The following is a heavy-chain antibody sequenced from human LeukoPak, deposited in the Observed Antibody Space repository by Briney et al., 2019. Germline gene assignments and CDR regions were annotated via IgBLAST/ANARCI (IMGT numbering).Heavy chain of an antibody. CDR3: AKDDAYSVSHLDH. CDR2: IWYDGTNE. Sequence: GGSLRLSCAASGFTFNSFFLNWVRLTPGRELEWVAIIWYDGTNENYADSVKGRLIISRDNSKNMVYLQMNSLRVEDTAVYYCAKDDAYSVSHLDHWGLGTLVTVS. V-gene: IGHV3-33*06. CDR1: GFTFNSFF. D-gene: IGHD5/OR15-5a*01. J-gene: IGHJ4*02.